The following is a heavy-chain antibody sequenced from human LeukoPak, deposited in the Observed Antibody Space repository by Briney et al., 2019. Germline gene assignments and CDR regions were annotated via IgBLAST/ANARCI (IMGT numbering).Heavy chain of an antibody. D-gene: IGHD3-22*01. J-gene: IGHJ4*02. Sequence: GGSLRLSCAASGFTFSSYWMSWVRQAPGKGLEWVANIKQDGSEKYYVDSVKGRFTISRDNAKNSLYLQMNSLRAEDTAVYYCARDLDYDSSGYYEAPHGEIDYWGQGTLVTVSS. CDR2: IKQDGSEK. CDR3: ARDLDYDSSGYYEAPHGEIDY. CDR1: GFTFSSYW. V-gene: IGHV3-7*01.